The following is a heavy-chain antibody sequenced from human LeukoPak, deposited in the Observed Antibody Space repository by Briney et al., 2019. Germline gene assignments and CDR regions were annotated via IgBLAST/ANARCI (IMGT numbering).Heavy chain of an antibody. D-gene: IGHD3-22*01. V-gene: IGHV4-34*01. Sequence: PSETLSLTCAVYGGSFSGYYWSWIRQPPGKGLEWIGEINHSGSTNYNPSLKSRVTISVDTSKNQFSLKPSSVTAADTAVYYCARGFYYDSSGFVWGQGTLVTVSS. J-gene: IGHJ4*02. CDR2: INHSGST. CDR1: GGSFSGYY. CDR3: ARGFYYDSSGFV.